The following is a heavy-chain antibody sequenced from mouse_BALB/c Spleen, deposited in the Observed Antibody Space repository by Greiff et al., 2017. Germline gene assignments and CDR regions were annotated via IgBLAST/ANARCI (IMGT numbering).Heavy chain of an antibody. J-gene: IGHJ2*01. CDR1: GYNFTSYW. Sequence: QVQLQQPGAELVKPGTSVKLSCKASGYNFTSYWINWVKLRPGQGLEWIGDIYPGSGSTNYNEKFKSKATLTVDTSSSTAYMQLSSLASEDSALYYCAGGNWDFDYWGQGTTLTVSS. CDR2: IYPGSGST. CDR3: AGGNWDFDY. D-gene: IGHD4-1*01. V-gene: IGHV1-55*01.